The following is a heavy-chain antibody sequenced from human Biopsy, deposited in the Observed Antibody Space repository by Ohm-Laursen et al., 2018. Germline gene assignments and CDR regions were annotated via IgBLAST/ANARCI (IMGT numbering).Heavy chain of an antibody. V-gene: IGHV4-59*08. J-gene: IGHJ3*02. Sequence: GTLSLTCTVSGDSINSSYWSWIRQAPGKGLEWIGFISNSGNTNYNPSLKSRVSISVDTSKNQFSLKLSSVTAADTAVYYCARHGDFYYDSNIVIGALDIWGQGTMVTVSS. CDR3: ARHGDFYYDSNIVIGALDI. CDR2: ISNSGNT. CDR1: GDSINSSY. D-gene: IGHD3-22*01.